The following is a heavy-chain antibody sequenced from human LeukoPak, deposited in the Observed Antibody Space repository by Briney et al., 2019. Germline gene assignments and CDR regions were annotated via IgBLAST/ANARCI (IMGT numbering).Heavy chain of an antibody. CDR2: ISGSSSPI. CDR1: GFTFNTYT. Sequence: KPGGSLRLSCAASGFTFNTYTMNWVRQAPGKGLEWVSSISGSSSPIYYADSVKGRFTISRDNAKNTLYLQMNSLRAEDTAVYYCARGPSIFDAFDIWGQGTMVTVSS. J-gene: IGHJ3*02. V-gene: IGHV3-21*01. CDR3: ARGPSIFDAFDI.